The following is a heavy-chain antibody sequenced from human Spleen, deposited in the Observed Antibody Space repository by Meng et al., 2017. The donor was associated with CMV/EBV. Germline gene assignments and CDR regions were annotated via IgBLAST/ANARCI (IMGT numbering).Heavy chain of an antibody. D-gene: IGHD6-13*01. Sequence: QVQLEQSGAEVKKPGASVKVSCKASGYTFTSYGMSWLRQAPGQGLEWMGWISAYNGNTIYAQKVQGRVTMTTDASTNTAYLELRSLRSDDTAVYYCARDQQLIPAEYFQHWGPGTLVTVSS. CDR3: ARDQQLIPAEYFQH. J-gene: IGHJ1*01. V-gene: IGHV1-18*01. CDR1: GYTFTSYG. CDR2: ISAYNGNT.